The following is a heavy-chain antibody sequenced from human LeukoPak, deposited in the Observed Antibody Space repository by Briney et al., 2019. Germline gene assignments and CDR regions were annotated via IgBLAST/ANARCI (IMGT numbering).Heavy chain of an antibody. V-gene: IGHV3-11*01. CDR2: ISSSGSTI. CDR3: ARDNFDWRPLDC. Sequence: PGGSLRLSCAASGFTFSDYYMSWIRQAPGKGLEWVSYISSSGSTIYYADSVKGRFTISRDNAKNSLYVEMNNLRGEDTAVYYCARDNFDWRPLDCWGQGTLVTVSS. J-gene: IGHJ4*02. D-gene: IGHD3-9*01. CDR1: GFTFSDYY.